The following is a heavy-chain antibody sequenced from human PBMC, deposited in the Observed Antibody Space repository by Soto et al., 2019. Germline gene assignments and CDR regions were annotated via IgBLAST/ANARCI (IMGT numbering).Heavy chain of an antibody. Sequence: QVQLVESGGGLVKPGGSLRLSCAASRFSFSDYYMSWIRQAPGKGLEWVSLISSSGDFTNYADSVKGRFTISRDNAKNSLYLQMYSLRAEDTAVYFWARLGAVASRTFDIWGQGSMVTVSS. D-gene: IGHD6-19*01. CDR3: ARLGAVASRTFDI. CDR1: RFSFSDYY. V-gene: IGHV3-11*06. J-gene: IGHJ3*02. CDR2: ISSSGDFT.